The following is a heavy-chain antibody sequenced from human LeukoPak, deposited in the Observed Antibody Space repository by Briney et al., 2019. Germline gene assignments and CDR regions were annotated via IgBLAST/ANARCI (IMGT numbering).Heavy chain of an antibody. CDR1: GFTFSSYE. J-gene: IGHJ4*02. D-gene: IGHD3-22*01. CDR2: ISGSGSDGST. Sequence: PGGSLRLSCAASGFTFSSYEMNWARQAPGKGLEWVSGISGSGSDGSTYYADSVKGRFTISRDNSKNTLYLQMNSLRAEDTAVYYCAKYSHDSSGSYDYWGQGTLVTVSS. V-gene: IGHV3-23*01. CDR3: AKYSHDSSGSYDY.